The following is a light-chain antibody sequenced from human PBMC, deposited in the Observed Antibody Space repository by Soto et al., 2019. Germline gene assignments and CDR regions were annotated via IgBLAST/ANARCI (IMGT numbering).Light chain of an antibody. CDR3: QQYSSGPPLT. V-gene: IGKV3-15*01. CDR2: GAS. J-gene: IGKJ4*01. CDR1: QSVSSN. Sequence: EIVLTQSPGTLSLSPGERATLSCRASQSVSSNFLAWYQEKPGQAPRLLIYGASSRATGVPARFSGSGSGTEFTLTISRLQSEDFAVYYCQQYSSGPPLTLGGGTKVDLK.